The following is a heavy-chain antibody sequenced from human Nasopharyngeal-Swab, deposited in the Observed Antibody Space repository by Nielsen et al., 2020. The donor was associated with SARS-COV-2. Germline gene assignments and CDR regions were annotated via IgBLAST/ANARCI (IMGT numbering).Heavy chain of an antibody. CDR3: TRAGYSGSYGGFGS. Sequence: GESLKISCAASGFTFNSYWMRWVRQAPGKGLVWVSRINTDATSTSYADSVKGRFTIFRDNAKNMVFLQMNSLTAEDTAIYYCTRAGYSGSYGGFGSWGQGTLVSVSS. D-gene: IGHD1-26*01. J-gene: IGHJ4*02. CDR2: INTDATST. CDR1: GFTFNSYW. V-gene: IGHV3-74*01.